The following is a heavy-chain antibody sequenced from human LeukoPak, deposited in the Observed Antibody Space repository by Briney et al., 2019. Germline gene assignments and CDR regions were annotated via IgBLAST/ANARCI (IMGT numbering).Heavy chain of an antibody. CDR2: ISSSSSYI. D-gene: IGHD3-10*01. J-gene: IGHJ4*02. CDR3: ARDLHYGSAPGYYFDY. CDR1: GFTFSSYS. V-gene: IGHV3-21*01. Sequence: GGSLRLSCAASGFTFSSYSMNWVRQAPGKGLEWVSSISSSSSYIYYADSVKGRFTISRDNAKNSLYLQMNSLRAEDTAVYYCARDLHYGSAPGYYFDYWGQGTLVTVSS.